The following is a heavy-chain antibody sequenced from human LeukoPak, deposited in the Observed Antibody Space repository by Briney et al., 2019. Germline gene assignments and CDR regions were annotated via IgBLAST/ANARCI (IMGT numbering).Heavy chain of an antibody. D-gene: IGHD2-2*01. V-gene: IGHV3-23*01. Sequence: GGSLRLSCAASGFTFSILDMSWVRQAPGKGLEWVSAISGNGGRTYYADSVKGRFTISRDNFKNTLYLQTNSLRAEDTAVYYCAKCSPYIVVVPAATTNWFDPWGQGTLVTVSS. CDR2: ISGNGGRT. CDR3: AKCSPYIVVVPAATTNWFDP. J-gene: IGHJ5*02. CDR1: GFTFSILD.